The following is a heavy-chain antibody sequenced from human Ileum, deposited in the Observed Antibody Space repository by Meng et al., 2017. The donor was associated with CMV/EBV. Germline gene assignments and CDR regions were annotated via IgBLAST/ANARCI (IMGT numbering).Heavy chain of an antibody. D-gene: IGHD7-27*01. V-gene: IGHV3-23*01. J-gene: IGHJ3*01. CDR2: ISGSGTVA. Sequence: GGSLRLSCAGSGFTFSTYAMSWVRQAPGKGLEWVSGISGSGTVAYSADSVKGRFTLSRDNSKNTLYLQMNSLKVEDTAIYYCARTTPLGAFYVWGLGTVVTVSS. CDR3: ARTTPLGAFYV. CDR1: GFTFSTYA.